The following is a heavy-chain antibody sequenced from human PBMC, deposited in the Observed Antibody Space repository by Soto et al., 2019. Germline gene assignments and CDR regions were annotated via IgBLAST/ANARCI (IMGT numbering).Heavy chain of an antibody. D-gene: IGHD2-2*01. Sequence: SETLSLTCTISGGSISSGDYYWSWMRQPPGKGLEWIGYIYYSGSTYYNPSLKSRVTISVDTSKNQFSLKLSSVTAADTAVYYCARATIVLVPAAMVSHWFDPWGQG. CDR1: GGSISSGDYY. CDR3: ARATIVLVPAAMVSHWFDP. V-gene: IGHV4-30-4*01. CDR2: IYYSGST. J-gene: IGHJ5*02.